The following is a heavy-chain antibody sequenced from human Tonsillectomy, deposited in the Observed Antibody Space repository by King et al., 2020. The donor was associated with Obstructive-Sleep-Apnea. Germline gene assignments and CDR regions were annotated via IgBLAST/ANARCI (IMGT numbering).Heavy chain of an antibody. D-gene: IGHD6-25*01. V-gene: IGHV3-23*04. Sequence: VQLVESGGGLGQPGGSLRLSCAASGFAFSSYAMSWVRRAPGKGLEWVSGVSSNGENTYYADPVRGRFTISRDNSKNTVYLQMNNLRAEDTAIYYCAKDRAYGSSGDYWGQGSLVTVSS. CDR2: VSSNGENT. J-gene: IGHJ4*02. CDR3: AKDRAYGSSGDY. CDR1: GFAFSSYA.